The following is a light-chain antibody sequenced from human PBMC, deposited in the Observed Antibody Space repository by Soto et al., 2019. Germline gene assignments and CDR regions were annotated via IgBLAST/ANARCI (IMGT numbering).Light chain of an antibody. Sequence: QSALTQPASVSGSPGQSITISCTGTRSDIGGYNYVSWYQHHXGKAPKLMIYDVSNRPSGVSNRFSGTKSGNTASLTMSGLQAEDEADYYCSSYTSSSTYVFGTGTKITVL. CDR1: RSDIGGYNY. V-gene: IGLV2-14*03. J-gene: IGLJ1*01. CDR3: SSYTSSSTYV. CDR2: DVS.